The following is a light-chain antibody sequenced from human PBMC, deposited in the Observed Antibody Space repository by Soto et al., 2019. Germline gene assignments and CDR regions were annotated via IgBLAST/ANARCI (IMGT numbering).Light chain of an antibody. CDR2: AAS. V-gene: IGKV1-39*01. CDR1: ESISSN. CDR3: QQSYSTPRT. J-gene: IGKJ1*01. Sequence: DIQMTQSHSSLSASLGYVGTITCRASESISSNLNWYQQKPGKAPKLLIYAASSLQSGVPSRFSGSGSGTDFTLTISSLQPEDFATYYCQQSYSTPRTFGQGTKVDIK.